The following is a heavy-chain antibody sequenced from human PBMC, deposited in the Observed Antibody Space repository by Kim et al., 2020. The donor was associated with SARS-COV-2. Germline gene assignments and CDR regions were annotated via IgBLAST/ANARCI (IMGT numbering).Heavy chain of an antibody. J-gene: IGHJ4*02. V-gene: IGHV4-39*01. CDR3: ARLAYYYNSSGYCY. Sequence: NPSLKGRVTIAVDTSKNQFSRKLSSVTAADTAVYYCARLAYYYNSSGYCYWVQGTLVTVSS. D-gene: IGHD3-22*01.